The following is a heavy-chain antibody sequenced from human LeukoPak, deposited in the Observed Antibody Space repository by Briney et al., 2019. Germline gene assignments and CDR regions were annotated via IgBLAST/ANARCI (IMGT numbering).Heavy chain of an antibody. V-gene: IGHV4-61*01. CDR2: IYYSGST. CDR1: GGSVSSGSYY. CDR3: ARTFGSYGWFDP. D-gene: IGHD1-26*01. J-gene: IGHJ5*02. Sequence: KPSETLSLTCTASGGSVSSGSYYWSWIRQPPGKGLEWIGYIYYSGSTNYNPSLKSRVTISVDTSKNQFSLKLSSVTAADTAVYYCARTFGSYGWFDPWGQGTLVTVSS.